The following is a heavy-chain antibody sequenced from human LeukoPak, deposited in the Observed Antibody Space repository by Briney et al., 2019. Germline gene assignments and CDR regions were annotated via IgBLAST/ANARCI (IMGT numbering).Heavy chain of an antibody. Sequence: SVKVSCKASGYTFTSYGISWVRQAPGQGLEWMGGIIPIFGTANYAQKFQGRVTITADKSTSTAYMELSSLRSEDTAVYYCAKQNFMVRGEYYYYYMDVWGKGTTVTVSS. D-gene: IGHD3-10*01. CDR2: IIPIFGTA. J-gene: IGHJ6*03. V-gene: IGHV1-69*06. CDR1: GYTFTSYG. CDR3: AKQNFMVRGEYYYYYMDV.